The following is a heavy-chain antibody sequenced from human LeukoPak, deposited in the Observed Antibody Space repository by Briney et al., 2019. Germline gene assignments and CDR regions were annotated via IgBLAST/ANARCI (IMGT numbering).Heavy chain of an antibody. V-gene: IGHV4-61*01. J-gene: IGHJ4*02. D-gene: IGHD2-21*02. Sequence: SETLSLTCAVSGGSVNSGSYYWSWIRQHPGKGLEWIGYIYYTGITNYNPSLKSRVTISVDTSKNQFSLDLNSVTAADTAVYYCATSQCGSDCYLAGDYWGQGTLVTVSS. CDR2: IYYTGIT. CDR1: GGSVNSGSYY. CDR3: ATSQCGSDCYLAGDY.